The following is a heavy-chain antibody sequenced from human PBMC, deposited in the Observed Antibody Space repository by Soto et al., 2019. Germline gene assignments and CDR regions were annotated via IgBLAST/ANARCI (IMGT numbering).Heavy chain of an antibody. CDR2: IYYSVST. V-gene: IGHV4-39*01. D-gene: IGHD1-26*01. J-gene: IGHJ3*02. Sequence: QLQLQESVPGLVKPSETLSLTCTVSGGSISSSSYYWGWIRQPPGKGLEWIVTIYYSVSTYYNPSLNSRVTISVDTSKNQFSLKLSSVTAADKAVYYCARQGSGSYNAFYIWGQGTVFTVSS. CDR3: ARQGSGSYNAFYI. CDR1: GGSISSSSYY.